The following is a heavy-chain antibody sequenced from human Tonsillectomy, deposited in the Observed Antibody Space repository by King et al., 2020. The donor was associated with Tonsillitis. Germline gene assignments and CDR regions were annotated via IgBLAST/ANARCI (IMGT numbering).Heavy chain of an antibody. CDR1: GFTFDDYA. CDR3: AKEGASSGWTGNFDY. V-gene: IGHV3-43D*03. D-gene: IGHD6-19*01. CDR2: ISLDGGST. Sequence: VQLVESGGVVVQPGGSLRLSCAASGFTFDDYAMHWVRQAPGKGLEWVSLISLDGGSTYYADSVKGRFTISRDNSKNSLYLQMNSLRAEDTALYYCAKEGASSGWTGNFDYWGQGTLVTVSS. J-gene: IGHJ4*02.